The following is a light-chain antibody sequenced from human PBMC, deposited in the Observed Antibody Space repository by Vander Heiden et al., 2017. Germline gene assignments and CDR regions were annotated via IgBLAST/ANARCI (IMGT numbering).Light chain of an antibody. J-gene: IGLJ2*01. CDR3: QSADSSGTYVV. V-gene: IGLV3-25*03. CDR2: KDS. CDR1: ALPKQY. Sequence: SYELPQPPSVSVSPGQTARITCPGDALPKQYAYWYQQKPGHAPVLVIYKDSERPSGIPERFSGSSSGTTVTLTISGVQAEDEADYYCQSADSSGTYVVFGGGTKLTVL.